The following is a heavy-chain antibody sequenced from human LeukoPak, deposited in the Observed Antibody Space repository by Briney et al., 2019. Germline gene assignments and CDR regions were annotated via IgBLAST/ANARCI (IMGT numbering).Heavy chain of an antibody. J-gene: IGHJ6*02. V-gene: IGHV1-46*01. D-gene: IGHD6-13*01. CDR3: ARDAIAAGGPYYYGMDV. CDR1: GYTFTSYY. Sequence: GAAVKVSCKPSGYTFTSYYMHWVRQAPGQGLEWMGIINSRGGSTSYAQKFQGRVTMNRDTSTSSVYMELSSLRSEDTTVYYCARDAIAAGGPYYYGMDVWGQGTTVTV. CDR2: INSRGGST.